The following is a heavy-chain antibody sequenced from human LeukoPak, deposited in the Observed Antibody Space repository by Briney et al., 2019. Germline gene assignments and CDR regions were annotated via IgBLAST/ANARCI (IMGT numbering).Heavy chain of an antibody. CDR3: AREDSGTSAEYFQH. CDR2: ISGSGTTI. V-gene: IGHV3-48*03. D-gene: IGHD2-8*01. J-gene: IGHJ1*01. Sequence: GGSLRLSCAASGFIFRNYDMNWVRQAPEKGLEWVSYISGSGTTIYSADSVKGRFTISRDNAKNSLYLQMNSLRAEDTAVYYCAREDSGTSAEYFQHWGQGTLVSVSS. CDR1: GFIFRNYD.